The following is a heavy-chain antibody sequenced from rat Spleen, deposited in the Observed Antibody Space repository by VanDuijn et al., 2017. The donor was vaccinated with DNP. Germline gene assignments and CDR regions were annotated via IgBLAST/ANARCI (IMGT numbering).Heavy chain of an antibody. CDR1: GFNFNDYW. CDR2: INKDSSII. J-gene: IGHJ2*01. D-gene: IGHD4-3*01. V-gene: IGHV4-2*01. Sequence: EVKLVESGGGLVQPGRSLKLSCAASGFNFNDYWMGWVRQAPGKGLEWIGEINKDSSIIKYNPSLKDQITISRDNGQNTLYLQRSKLGSEDTAIYYCVREKFGVDYWGQGVMVTVSS. CDR3: VREKFGVDY.